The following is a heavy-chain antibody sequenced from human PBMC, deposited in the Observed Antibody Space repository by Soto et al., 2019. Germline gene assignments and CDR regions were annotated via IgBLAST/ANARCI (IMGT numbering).Heavy chain of an antibody. V-gene: IGHV3-30*03. CDR1: GFTFSSYG. D-gene: IGHD3-22*01. CDR3: ATVFESHDDSSGYYLPFDY. J-gene: IGHJ4*02. CDR2: ISYDGSNK. Sequence: QVQLVESGGGVVQPGRSMRLSCAASGFTFSSYGMHWVRQAPGKGLEWVAVISYDGSNKYYADSVKGRFTISRDNSKNTLYLQMNSLRAEDTAVYYCATVFESHDDSSGYYLPFDYWGQGTLVTVSS.